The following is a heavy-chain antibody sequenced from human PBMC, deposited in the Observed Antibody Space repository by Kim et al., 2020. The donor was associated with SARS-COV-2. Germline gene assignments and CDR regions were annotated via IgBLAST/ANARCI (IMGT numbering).Heavy chain of an antibody. CDR1: GGSCSGYY. CDR2: INHSGRT. Sequence: SETLSLTCAVYGGSCSGYYWSWIRQPPGKGLEWIGEINHSGRTNYNPSLKSRVTISVDTSKNQFSLKLTSVTAADTAVYYCARRLSNTSGSGRHYCDLWG. CDR3: ARRLSNTSGSGRHYCDL. J-gene: IGHJ2*01. V-gene: IGHV4-34*01. D-gene: IGHD3-10*01.